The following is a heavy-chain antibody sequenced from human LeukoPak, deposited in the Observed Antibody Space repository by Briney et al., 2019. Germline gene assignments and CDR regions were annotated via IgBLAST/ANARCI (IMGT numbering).Heavy chain of an antibody. CDR2: ISSSGNNT. D-gene: IGHD3-10*01. CDR3: ARVLSGRGSLYDYYYYMDV. V-gene: IGHV3-23*01. Sequence: GGSLRLSCAASGFTFNSYAMNWVRQAPGKGLEWVSTISSSGNNTYYTDSVKGRFTISRDISKNTLYLQMNSLRAEDTAVYYCARVLSGRGSLYDYYYYMDVWGKGTTVTISS. CDR1: GFTFNSYA. J-gene: IGHJ6*03.